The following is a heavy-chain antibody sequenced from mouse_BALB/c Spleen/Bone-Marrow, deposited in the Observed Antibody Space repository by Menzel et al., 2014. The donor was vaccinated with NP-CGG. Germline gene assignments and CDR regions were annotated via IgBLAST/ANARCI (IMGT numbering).Heavy chain of an antibody. Sequence: ESGPSLVKPSQTLSLTCSVTGDSITSGYWNWIRKFPGNKLEYMGYISYSGSTYYSPSLKSRISITRDTSMNQYYLQLXXXXXXXXXXXXXAXXXXXXXXXXXXGTTLTVSS. CDR1: GDSITSGY. CDR3: AXXXXXXXXX. CDR2: ISYSGST. V-gene: IGHV3-8*02. J-gene: IGHJ2*01.